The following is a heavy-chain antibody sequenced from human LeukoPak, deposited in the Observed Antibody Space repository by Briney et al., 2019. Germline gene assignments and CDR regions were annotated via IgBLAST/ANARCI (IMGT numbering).Heavy chain of an antibody. D-gene: IGHD3-3*01. CDR2: IYPGDSDT. CDR3: ASTYYDFWSGYYDAFDI. CDR1: GYSFTNYW. V-gene: IGHV5-51*01. Sequence: GESLKISCKGSGYSFTNYWIGWVRQMPGKGLEWTGVIYPGDSDTRYSPSFQGQVTISADKSISTAYLQWSSLKASDTAMYYCASTYYDFWSGYYDAFDIWGQGTMVTVSS. J-gene: IGHJ3*02.